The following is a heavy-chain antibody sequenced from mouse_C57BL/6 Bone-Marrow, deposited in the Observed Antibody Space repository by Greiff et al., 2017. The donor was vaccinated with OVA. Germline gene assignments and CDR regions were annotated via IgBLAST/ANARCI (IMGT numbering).Heavy chain of an antibody. CDR1: GFTFSSYT. J-gene: IGHJ2*01. Sequence: EVQLMESGGGLVKPGGSLKLSCAASGFTFSSYTMSWVRQTPEKRLEWVATISGGGGNTYYPDSVKGRFTISRDNAKNTLYLQMSSLRSEDTALYYCARHNYGSSYVFDDWGQGTTLTVSS. D-gene: IGHD1-1*01. CDR2: ISGGGGNT. CDR3: ARHNYGSSYVFDD. V-gene: IGHV5-9*01.